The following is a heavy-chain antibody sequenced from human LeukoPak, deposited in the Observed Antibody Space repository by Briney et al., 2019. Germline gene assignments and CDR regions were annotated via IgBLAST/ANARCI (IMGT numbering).Heavy chain of an antibody. Sequence: GASVKVSCKASGYTFTSYDINWVRQATGQGLEWMGWMNPNSGNTGYAQKFQGRVTMTRNTSMSTAYMELSSLRSEDTAVYYCARSSRPGWDRVCSDWGQGTLVTVSS. CDR2: MNPNSGNT. D-gene: IGHD3-16*01. CDR3: ARSSRPGWDRVCSD. V-gene: IGHV1-8*01. CDR1: GYTFTSYD. J-gene: IGHJ4*02.